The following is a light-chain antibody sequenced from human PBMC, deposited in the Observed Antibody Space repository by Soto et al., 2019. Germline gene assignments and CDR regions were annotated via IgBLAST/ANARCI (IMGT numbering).Light chain of an antibody. V-gene: IGKV3-20*01. CDR3: QQYKSWPPIT. CDR1: QSVSSSY. J-gene: IGKJ5*01. Sequence: EIVLTQSPGTLSLSPVERATLSCMASQSVSSSYLAWYQQKPGQAPRLLIYGASSRATGIPDRFSGSGSGTDFTLTISRLEPEDYAVYYCQQYKSWPPITFGQGTRLEIK. CDR2: GAS.